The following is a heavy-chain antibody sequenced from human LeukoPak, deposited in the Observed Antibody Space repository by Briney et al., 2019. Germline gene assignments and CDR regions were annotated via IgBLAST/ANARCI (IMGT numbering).Heavy chain of an antibody. J-gene: IGHJ5*02. CDR1: GYSFTSYW. Sequence: GESLQISCKGSGYSFTSYWIGWGRRMPGKGLGWMGIIYPGDSDTRYSPSFQGQVTISADKSISTAYLQWSSLKASDTAMYYCARVYSSSSSWFDPWGQGTLVTVSS. D-gene: IGHD6-6*01. V-gene: IGHV5-51*01. CDR2: IYPGDSDT. CDR3: ARVYSSSSSWFDP.